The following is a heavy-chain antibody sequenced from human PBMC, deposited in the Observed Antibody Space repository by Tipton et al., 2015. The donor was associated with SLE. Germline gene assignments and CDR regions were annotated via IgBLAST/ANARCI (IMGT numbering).Heavy chain of an antibody. Sequence: TLSLTCTVSGASISDHYWTWIRQPPGKGLEWIGYIYSSGSTTYTPSLTSRIAISVDTSTMQFPLRLTSVTAADTAVYYCGGGNYFDYYMDVWGKGTTVTVSS. CDR2: IYSSGST. CDR3: GGGNYFDYYMDV. CDR1: GASISDHY. D-gene: IGHD3-22*01. J-gene: IGHJ6*03. V-gene: IGHV4-4*08.